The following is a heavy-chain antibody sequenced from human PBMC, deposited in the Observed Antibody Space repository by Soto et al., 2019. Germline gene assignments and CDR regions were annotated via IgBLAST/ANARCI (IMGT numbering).Heavy chain of an antibody. Sequence: QVQLVQSGAEVKKPGASVKVSCKASGYIFTSYHMHWVRQAPGQGLEWMGIIKSSGDITSYAQKFQGRVTMTGDTSTNTVYMELSSLRSEDTAVYYCVRDEPRTFFFDYWGQGTLVTASS. J-gene: IGHJ4*02. V-gene: IGHV1-46*01. CDR3: VRDEPRTFFFDY. CDR1: GYIFTSYH. D-gene: IGHD3-16*01. CDR2: IKSSGDIT.